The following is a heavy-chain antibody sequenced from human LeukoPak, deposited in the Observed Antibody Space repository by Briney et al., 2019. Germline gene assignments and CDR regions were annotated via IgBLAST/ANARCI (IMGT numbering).Heavy chain of an antibody. V-gene: IGHV4-4*07. Sequence: TSETLSLTCTVSGDSISHYYWNWIRQPAGKGLEWIGRIYSSGTTHNNPSLKSRVTMSVDTSRKQFSLRLSSVTAADTAVYYCAGHHPRNTVDFWGQGTLVTVSS. CDR3: AGHHPRNTVDF. J-gene: IGHJ4*02. D-gene: IGHD2/OR15-2a*01. CDR1: GDSISHYY. CDR2: IYSSGTT.